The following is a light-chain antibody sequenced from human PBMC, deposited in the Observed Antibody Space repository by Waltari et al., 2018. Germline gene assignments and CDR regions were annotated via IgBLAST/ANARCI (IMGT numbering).Light chain of an antibody. Sequence: QSALPQPRPVSGAPGQPVTIACPGTSSDDPGCQYVAWYQQHPGKAPKLMIYDVSKRPPGVPDRFSGSKSGNTASLTISGLQAEDEADYYCCSYAGSYTFNVFGTGTKVTVL. CDR3: CSYAGSYTFNV. CDR2: DVS. CDR1: SSDDPGCQY. J-gene: IGLJ1*01. V-gene: IGLV2-11*02.